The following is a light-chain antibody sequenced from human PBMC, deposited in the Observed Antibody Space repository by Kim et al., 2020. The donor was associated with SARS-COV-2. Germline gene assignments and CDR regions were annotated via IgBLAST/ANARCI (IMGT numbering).Light chain of an antibody. CDR1: QSVLYSSNNKNY. CDR3: QQYFSIST. CDR2: WAS. V-gene: IGKV4-1*01. J-gene: IGKJ5*01. Sequence: DIVMTQSPDSLAVSLGERATINCKSSQSVLYSSNNKNYLAWYQQKPGQPPKLLIYWASTRESGVPDRFSGSGSGTDFTLTINSLQAEDGAVYYCQQYFSISTFGQGTRLEIK.